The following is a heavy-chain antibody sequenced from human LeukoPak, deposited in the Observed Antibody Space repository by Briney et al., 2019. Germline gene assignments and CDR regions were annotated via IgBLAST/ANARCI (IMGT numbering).Heavy chain of an antibody. Sequence: SETLSLTCTVSGGSISSSSYYWGWIRQPPGKGLEWIGSIYYSGSTYYNPSLKSRVTISVDTSKNQFSLKPSSVTAADTAVYYCARQILYSSGWYYYFDYWGQGTLVTVSS. CDR1: GGSISSSSYY. CDR3: ARQILYSSGWYYYFDY. CDR2: IYYSGST. J-gene: IGHJ4*02. D-gene: IGHD6-19*01. V-gene: IGHV4-39*01.